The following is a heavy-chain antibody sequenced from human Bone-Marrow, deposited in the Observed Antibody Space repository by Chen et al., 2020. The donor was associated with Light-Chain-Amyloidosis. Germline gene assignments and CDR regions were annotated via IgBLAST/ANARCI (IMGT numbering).Heavy chain of an antibody. D-gene: IGHD6-6*01. CDR1: GFTFSSYA. Sequence: QVQLVESGGGVVQPGRSLRLSCAASGFTFSSYAMHWVRQAPGKGLEWVAVISYDENHKYYADSVKGRFTIARDISKNTLYLQMNSLRAEDTAVYYCARDGSSLRSSYPYYYYYMDVWGKGTTVTVSS. CDR2: ISYDENHK. V-gene: IGHV3-30-3*01. J-gene: IGHJ6*03. CDR3: ARDGSSLRSSYPYYYYYMDV.